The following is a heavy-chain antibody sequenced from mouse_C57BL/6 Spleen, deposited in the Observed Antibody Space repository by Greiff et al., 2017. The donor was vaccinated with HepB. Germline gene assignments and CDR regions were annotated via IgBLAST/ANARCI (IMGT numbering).Heavy chain of an antibody. CDR2: ISSGSSTI. V-gene: IGHV5-17*01. CDR3: ARDYYYAMDY. J-gene: IGHJ4*01. CDR1: GFTFSDYG. Sequence: EVKLVESGGGLVKPGGSLKLSCAASGFTFSDYGMHWVRQAPEKGLEWVAYISSGSSTIYYADTVKGRFTISRDNATNTLFLQMTSLRSEDTAMYYCARDYYYAMDYWGQGTSVTVSS.